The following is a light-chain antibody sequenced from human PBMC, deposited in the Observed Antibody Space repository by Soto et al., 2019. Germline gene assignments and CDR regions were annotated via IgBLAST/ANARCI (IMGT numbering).Light chain of an antibody. V-gene: IGKV3-15*01. CDR1: QSVSSN. CDR3: QHYNNCPPLT. Sequence: DIVMTQSPATLSVSPGQRVTLSCRASQSVSSNLAWYQHKPGQAPRLLIFAASTRATGIPARFSGSGSGTEFNLTISSLQSEDFGIYYCQHYNNCPPLTLVGGTKVEIK. CDR2: AAS. J-gene: IGKJ4*01.